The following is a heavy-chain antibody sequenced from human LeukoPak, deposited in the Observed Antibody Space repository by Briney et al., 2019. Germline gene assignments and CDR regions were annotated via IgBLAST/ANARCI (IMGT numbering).Heavy chain of an antibody. CDR3: ARDRPVRIAVAGPIDY. D-gene: IGHD6-19*01. Sequence: SETLSLTCTVSGGSISSGSYYWSWIRQPAGKGLEWIGRIYTSGSTNYNPSLKSRVTISVDTSKNQFSLKLSSVTAADTAVYYCARDRPVRIAVAGPIDYWGQGTLVTVSS. V-gene: IGHV4-61*02. CDR1: GGSISSGSYY. J-gene: IGHJ4*02. CDR2: IYTSGST.